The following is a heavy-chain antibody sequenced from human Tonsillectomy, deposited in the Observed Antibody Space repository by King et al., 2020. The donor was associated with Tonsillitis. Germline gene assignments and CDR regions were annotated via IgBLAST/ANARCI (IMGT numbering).Heavy chain of an antibody. CDR2: ISYDGSNQ. J-gene: IGHJ4*02. CDR3: ARDLFRVVVADLTFAY. V-gene: IGHV3-30*03. D-gene: IGHD2-15*01. Sequence: VQLVESGGGVIQPGRSLRLSCVGSGFGFSNLAIHWVRQAPGKGLEWVAVISYDGSNQNYADSVKGRFNISRDNSKNTSYLQMNRLRTEASAVYYCARDLFRVVVADLTFAYWGQGTLVTVST. CDR1: GFGFSNLA.